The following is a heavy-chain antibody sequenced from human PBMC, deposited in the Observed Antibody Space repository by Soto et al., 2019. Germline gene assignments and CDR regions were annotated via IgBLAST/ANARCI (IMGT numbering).Heavy chain of an antibody. J-gene: IGHJ4*02. Sequence: EEQLLESGGGFVQPGGSLRLSCAASGITFSIYAMTWVRQAPGKGLEWVSTISGSGANTFYADSVEGRFTISRDNSNNTLFLHMNSLRVEDAAVYYCVKGIDYYGTGSLYPNAYFDYWGQGTLVTVSS. CDR2: ISGSGANT. D-gene: IGHD3-10*01. V-gene: IGHV3-23*01. CDR3: VKGIDYYGTGSLYPNAYFDY. CDR1: GITFSIYA.